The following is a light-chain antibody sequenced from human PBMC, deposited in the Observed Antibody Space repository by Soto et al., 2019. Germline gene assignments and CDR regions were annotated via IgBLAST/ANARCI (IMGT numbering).Light chain of an antibody. V-gene: IGLV2-23*02. CDR3: CSSGGSPTYV. CDR2: EVN. CDR1: SSDVGAYTS. J-gene: IGLJ1*01. Sequence: QSALTQPASVSGSPGQSITISCTGTSSDVGAYTSVSWYQHHPDKAPKVMIYEVNKRPSGVSLRFSGSKSGNTASLTISGLQADDEAHYYCCSSGGSPTYVFGTGTKVTVL.